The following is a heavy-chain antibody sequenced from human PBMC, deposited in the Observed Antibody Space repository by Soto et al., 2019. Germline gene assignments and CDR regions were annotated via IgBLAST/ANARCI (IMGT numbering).Heavy chain of an antibody. CDR1: GGSISDFY. CDR3: ARVGGLAARTFDY. J-gene: IGHJ4*02. Sequence: PSETLSVTCTVAGGSISDFYCSWSRQPPGKGLEWLGYIYYSGSTNYNTSLKSRVTISVDTSKNQFSLNLRSMSPADTAVYYCARVGGLAARTFDYWGPGTLVTVSS. D-gene: IGHD6-6*01. V-gene: IGHV4-59*01. CDR2: IYYSGST.